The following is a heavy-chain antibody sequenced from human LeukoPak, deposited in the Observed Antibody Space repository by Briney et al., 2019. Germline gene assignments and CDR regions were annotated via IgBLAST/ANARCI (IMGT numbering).Heavy chain of an antibody. Sequence: GGSLRLSCAASGFTFSSYAMSWVRQAPGKGLEWVSAISGSGGSTYCADSVKGRFTISRDNSKNTLYLQMNSLRAEDTAVYYCAKDRTAAGTEYNWFDPWGQGTLVTVSS. D-gene: IGHD6-13*01. J-gene: IGHJ5*02. CDR3: AKDRTAAGTEYNWFDP. CDR1: GFTFSSYA. V-gene: IGHV3-23*01. CDR2: ISGSGGST.